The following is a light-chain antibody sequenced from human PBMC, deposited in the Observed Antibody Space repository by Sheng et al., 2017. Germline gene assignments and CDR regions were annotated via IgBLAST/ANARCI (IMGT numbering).Light chain of an antibody. V-gene: IGKV3-20*02. CDR3: QQANRLPLT. CDR2: GAS. J-gene: IGKJ5*01. Sequence: EIVLTQAPDTLSLSPGERATLSCRASQSITSSSLAWYQQKPGQAPRLLIYGASSLQSGVPSRFSGSGSGTHFTLTITSLQPEDFATYFCQQANRLPLTFGQGTRLE. CDR1: QSITSSS.